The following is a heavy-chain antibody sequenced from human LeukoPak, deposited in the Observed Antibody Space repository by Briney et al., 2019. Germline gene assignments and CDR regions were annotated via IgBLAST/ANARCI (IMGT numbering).Heavy chain of an antibody. J-gene: IGHJ5*02. Sequence: PSETLSLTCAVYGDSFSGYYWSWIRQPPGKGLEWIGEINHSGSTNYNPSLKSRVTISVDTSKNQFSLKLSSVTAADTAVYYCARLYRGYGSNPWGQGTLVTVSS. CDR3: ARLYRGYGSNP. CDR2: INHSGST. V-gene: IGHV4-34*01. CDR1: GDSFSGYY. D-gene: IGHD3-10*01.